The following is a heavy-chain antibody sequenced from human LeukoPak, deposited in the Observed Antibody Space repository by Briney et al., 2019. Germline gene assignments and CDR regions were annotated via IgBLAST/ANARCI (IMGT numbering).Heavy chain of an antibody. CDR3: ARTHGSGSYIFDY. Sequence: SETLSLTCTVSGGSISSRSYYWSWIRQHPGKGLEWIGYIYYSGSTYYNPSLKSRLTMSVDTSENQFSLKLTSVTAADTAVYYCARTHGSGSYIFDYWGQGTLVTVSS. CDR2: IYYSGST. D-gene: IGHD3-10*01. J-gene: IGHJ4*02. V-gene: IGHV4-31*03. CDR1: GGSISSRSYY.